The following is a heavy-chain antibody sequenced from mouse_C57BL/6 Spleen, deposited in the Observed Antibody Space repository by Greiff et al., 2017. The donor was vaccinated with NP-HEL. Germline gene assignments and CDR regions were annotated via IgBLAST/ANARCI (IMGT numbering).Heavy chain of an antibody. J-gene: IGHJ3*01. D-gene: IGHD1-1*01. Sequence: QVQLQQSGAELVRPGASVTLSCKASGYTFTDYEMHWVKQTPVHGLEWIGAIDPETGGTAYNQKFKGKAILTADKSSSTAYMELRSLTSEDSAVYYCTRPLYGGGFAYWGQGTLVTVSA. CDR3: TRPLYGGGFAY. V-gene: IGHV1-15*01. CDR1: GYTFTDYE. CDR2: IDPETGGT.